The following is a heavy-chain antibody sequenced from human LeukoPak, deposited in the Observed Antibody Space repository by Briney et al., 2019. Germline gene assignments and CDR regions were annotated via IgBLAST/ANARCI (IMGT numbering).Heavy chain of an antibody. CDR2: MSHSGST. Sequence: PSGTLSLTCAVSAGSISSRNWWSWVRQSPGKGLEWIGEMSHSGSTNYNPSLKSRVTMSVDKSKNQFSLKLSSVTAADTAVYYCARVDYYYDMDVWGQGTTVTVSS. CDR3: ARVDYYYDMDV. CDR1: AGSISSRNW. V-gene: IGHV4-4*02. J-gene: IGHJ6*02.